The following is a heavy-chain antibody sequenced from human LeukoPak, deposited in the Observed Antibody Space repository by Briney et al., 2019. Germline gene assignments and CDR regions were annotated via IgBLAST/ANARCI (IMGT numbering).Heavy chain of an antibody. V-gene: IGHV3-23*01. D-gene: IGHD2-8*02. CDR1: GFTFSSYA. CDR2: ISGSGGST. J-gene: IGHJ4*02. Sequence: TGGSLRLSCAASGFTFSSYAMSWVRQAPGKGLEWVSAISGSGGSTYYADSVKGRFTISRDNSKNTLYLQMNSLRAEDTALYYCAKARSAVRGVTGYFDYWGQGTLVTVSS. CDR3: AKARSAVRGVTGYFDY.